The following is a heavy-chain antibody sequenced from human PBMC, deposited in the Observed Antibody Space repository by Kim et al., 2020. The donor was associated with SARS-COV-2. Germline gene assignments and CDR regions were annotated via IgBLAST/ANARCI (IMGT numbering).Heavy chain of an antibody. J-gene: IGHJ4*02. CDR2: VYYSGST. V-gene: IGHV4-59*08. CDR3: ARQWDS. CDR1: GGSISSYY. Sequence: SETLSLTCTVSGGSISSYYWSWIRQPPGKGLEWIGHVYYSGSTNYNPSLKSRVTISADTSKNQFLLKLSSVIADTAVYYCARQWDSWGQGTLVTVSS.